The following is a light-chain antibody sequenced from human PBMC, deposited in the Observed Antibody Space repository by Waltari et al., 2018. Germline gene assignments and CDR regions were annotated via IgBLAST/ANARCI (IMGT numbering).Light chain of an antibody. CDR2: GAF. Sequence: EIELTQSPGTLSLSPGERATLSCRASQSISSNYLAWYQQKPGQAPSLLIYGAFSRATGIPDRFSGSGSGTDFTLTINRLEPEDFAVYYCQEYGTSRTFGQGTKVEIK. V-gene: IGKV3-20*01. CDR3: QEYGTSRT. CDR1: QSISSNY. J-gene: IGKJ1*01.